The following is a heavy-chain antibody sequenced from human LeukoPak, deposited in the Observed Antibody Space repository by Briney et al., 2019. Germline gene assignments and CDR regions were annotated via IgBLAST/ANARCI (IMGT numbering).Heavy chain of an antibody. CDR2: ISGSGSTT. Sequence: GGSLRLSCAASGFTFSRYAMSWVRQAPGKGLEWLSYISGSGSTTQYEDSVKGRFTISRDNAENSLYLQMNSLSAEDTAVYYCARGQNWFDPWGQGSLVTVSS. V-gene: IGHV3-48*03. CDR3: ARGQNWFDP. J-gene: IGHJ5*02. CDR1: GFTFSRYA.